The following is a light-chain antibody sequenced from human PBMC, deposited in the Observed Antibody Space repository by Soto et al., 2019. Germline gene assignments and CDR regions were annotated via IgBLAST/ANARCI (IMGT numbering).Light chain of an antibody. CDR2: EGS. V-gene: IGLV2-23*01. CDR3: SSFVGGSNVV. CDR1: SSDLGTDYL. J-gene: IGLJ2*01. Sequence: QSVLTQPASVSGSPGQSITISCTGTSSDLGTDYLVSWHQQHPGKAPKLLIYEGSQRPSGVSNRFSASKSGNTASLTISGLQAEDEGDYYCSSFVGGSNVVFGGGTKVTVL.